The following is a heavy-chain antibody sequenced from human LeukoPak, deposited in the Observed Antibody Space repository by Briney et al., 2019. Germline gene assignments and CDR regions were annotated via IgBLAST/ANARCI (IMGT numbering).Heavy chain of an antibody. J-gene: IGHJ4*02. D-gene: IGHD5-18*01. CDR3: ARAEYSYGYRAGGYFDY. Sequence: SETLSLTCTVSGVSISSGGYYWSWIRQHPGKGLEWIGYIYYSGSTYYNPSLKSRVTISVDTSKNQFSLKLSSVTAADTAVYYCARAEYSYGYRAGGYFDYWGQGTLVTVSS. V-gene: IGHV4-31*03. CDR2: IYYSGST. CDR1: GVSISSGGYY.